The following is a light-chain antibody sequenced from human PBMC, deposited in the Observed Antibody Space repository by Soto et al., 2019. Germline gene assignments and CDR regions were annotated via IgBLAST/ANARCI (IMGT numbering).Light chain of an antibody. V-gene: IGLV2-14*03. CDR3: SSYASSGSVV. J-gene: IGLJ2*01. CDR2: DVR. CDR1: SSDVGAYNY. Sequence: QSVLTQPASVSGSPGQSITISCTGTSSDVGAYNYVSWYQQHPGRAPKLMIYDVRSRPSGASNRFSGSKSGNTASLTISGLQAEDEADYYCSSYASSGSVVFGGGTKVTVL.